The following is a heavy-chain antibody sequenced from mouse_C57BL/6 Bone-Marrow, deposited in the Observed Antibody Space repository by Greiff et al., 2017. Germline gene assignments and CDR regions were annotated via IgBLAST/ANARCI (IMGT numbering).Heavy chain of an antibody. D-gene: IGHD2-4*01. CDR2: IDPSDSYT. V-gene: IGHV1-50*01. CDR3: ARSDDYEYYFDY. Sequence: QVQLQQPGAELVKPGASVKLSCKASGYTFTSYWMQWVKQRPGQGLEWIGDIDPSDSYTNYTQNFKGKATLTVDTSSSTVYLQLSSLKSEDSAVYYCARSDDYEYYFDYWGQGTTLTVSS. J-gene: IGHJ2*01. CDR1: GYTFTSYW.